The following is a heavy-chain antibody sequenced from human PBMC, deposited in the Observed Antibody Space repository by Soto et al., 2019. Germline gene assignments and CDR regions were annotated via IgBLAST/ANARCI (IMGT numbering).Heavy chain of an antibody. D-gene: IGHD2-15*01. J-gene: IGHJ4*01. CDR1: GGSFSGYY. V-gene: IGHV4-34*01. CDR2: INHSGST. CDR3: AADLPGHGGGYEFDY. Sequence: PSETLSLTCAVYGGSFSGYYWSWIRQPPGKGLEWIGEINHSGSTNYNPSLRSRVTISVDTSKNQFSLYLQMNSLRTEDTALYYCAADLPGHGGGYEFDYWGQGTPVTVSS.